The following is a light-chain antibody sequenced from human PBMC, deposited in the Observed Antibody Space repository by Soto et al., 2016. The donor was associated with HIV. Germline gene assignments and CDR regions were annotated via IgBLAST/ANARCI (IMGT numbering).Light chain of an antibody. CDR1: ALANQY. Sequence: ELTQPPSVSVSPGQTARITCSGDALANQYAYWYQQKPGQAPVLVIYKDTERPSGIPERFSGFSSGTTVTLTISGVQAEDEADYYCQSTDSSVTNVFGTGTKVTV. J-gene: IGLJ1*01. CDR2: KDT. V-gene: IGLV3-25*03. CDR3: QSTDSSVTNV.